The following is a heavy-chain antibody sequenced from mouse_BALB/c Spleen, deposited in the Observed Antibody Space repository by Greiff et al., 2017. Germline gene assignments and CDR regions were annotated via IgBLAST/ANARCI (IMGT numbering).Heavy chain of an antibody. V-gene: IGHV5-6*02. D-gene: IGHD3-1*01. CDR1: GFTFSSYG. CDR3: ARHDGQAMDY. J-gene: IGHJ4*01. Sequence: DVKLVESGGDLVKPGGSLKLSCAASGFTFSSYGMSWVRQTPDKRLEWVATISSGGSYTYYPDSVKGRFTISRDNAKNTLYLQMSSLKSEDTAMYYCARHDGQAMDYWGQGTSVTVSS. CDR2: ISSGGSYT.